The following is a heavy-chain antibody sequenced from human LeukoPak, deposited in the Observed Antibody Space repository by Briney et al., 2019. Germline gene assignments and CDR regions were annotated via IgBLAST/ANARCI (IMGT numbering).Heavy chain of an antibody. V-gene: IGHV1-8*01. J-gene: IGHJ4*02. CDR1: GYSFTSYD. CDR2: MNPNRGNT. D-gene: IGHD3-10*01. CDR3: ARGSTAAMVRGEGFDY. Sequence: GASVKVSCKAPGYSFTSYDISWVRQATGQGLEWMGWMNPNRGNTGYAQKFQGRVTWTRNTSISTAYMELSSLRSEDSAVYYCARGSTAAMVRGEGFDYWGQGTLVTVSS.